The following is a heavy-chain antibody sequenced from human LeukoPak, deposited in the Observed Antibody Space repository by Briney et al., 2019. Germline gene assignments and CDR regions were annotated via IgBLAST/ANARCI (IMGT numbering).Heavy chain of an antibody. D-gene: IGHD2-15*01. CDR3: ARDREDYSNVWFDP. V-gene: IGHV3-20*04. CDR1: GFTFDDYG. CDR2: ITWNGGST. J-gene: IGHJ5*02. Sequence: GGSLRLSCAASGFTFDDYGMSWVRQAPGKGLEWVSGITWNGGSTGYADSVKGRFTISRDNAKNSLYLQMNSLRAEDTAVYYCARDREDYSNVWFDPWGQGTLVTVSS.